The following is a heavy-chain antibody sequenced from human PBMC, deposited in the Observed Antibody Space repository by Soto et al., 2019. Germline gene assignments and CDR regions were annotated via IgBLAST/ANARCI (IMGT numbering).Heavy chain of an antibody. Sequence: PGGSLRLSCAASGFTVSNNYMTCVRQAPGKGLEWVSLIYTGGATSYTDAVQGRFTISRDISRNTLYLQMNSLRAEDTAVYYCARGKYYFDFWGQGTLVTVSS. D-gene: IGHD6-6*01. J-gene: IGHJ4*02. CDR1: GFTVSNNY. CDR2: IYTGGAT. CDR3: ARGKYYFDF. V-gene: IGHV3-53*01.